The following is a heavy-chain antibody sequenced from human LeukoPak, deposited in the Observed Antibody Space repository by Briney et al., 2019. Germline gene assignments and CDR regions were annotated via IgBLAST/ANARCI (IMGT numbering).Heavy chain of an antibody. CDR1: GYTFTDFY. J-gene: IGHJ3*02. CDR3: ARLPPTHDAFDI. Sequence: ASVKVSCKASGYTFTDFYIHWVRQAPGQGLEWMGWINPNSGGTNYAQKFQGRVTMTRDTSISTAYMELSRLRSDDTAVYYCARLPPTHDAFDIWGQGTVVTVSS. CDR2: INPNSGGT. V-gene: IGHV1-2*02.